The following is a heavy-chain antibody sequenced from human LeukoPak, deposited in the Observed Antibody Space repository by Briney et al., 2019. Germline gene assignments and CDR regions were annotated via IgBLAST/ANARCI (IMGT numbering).Heavy chain of an antibody. V-gene: IGHV3-30*04. Sequence: PGGSLRLSCAASGFTFSSYAMHWVRQAPGKGLEWVAVISYDGSNKYYADSVKGRFTISRDNSKNTLYLQMNSLRAEDTAVYYCARDRDIVVVPAAIDYGSGSYYNGDAFDIWGQGAMVTVSS. CDR2: ISYDGSNK. CDR1: GFTFSSYA. J-gene: IGHJ3*02. D-gene: IGHD2-2*01. CDR3: ARDRDIVVVPAAIDYGSGSYYNGDAFDI.